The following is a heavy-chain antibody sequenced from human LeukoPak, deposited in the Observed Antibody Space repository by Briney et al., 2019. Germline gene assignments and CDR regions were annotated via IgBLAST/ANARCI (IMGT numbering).Heavy chain of an antibody. CDR1: GYTFTMYQ. CDR3: AREQGGGLSGNLGGLFASYYTYYYMDV. J-gene: IGHJ6*03. V-gene: IGHV1-46*01. D-gene: IGHD1-26*01. Sequence: ASVKVSCKASGYTFTMYQIHWVRQAPGQGLEWMGMINPSDGATTYAQRFQGRVTLIRDMSTTTVYMDLHSLRFEDTAVYFCAREQGGGLSGNLGGLFASYYTYYYMDVWGRGTTVTASS. CDR2: INPSDGAT.